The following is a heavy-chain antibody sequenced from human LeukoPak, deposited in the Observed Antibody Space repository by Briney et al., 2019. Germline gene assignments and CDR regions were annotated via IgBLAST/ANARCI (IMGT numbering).Heavy chain of an antibody. V-gene: IGHV3-23*01. CDR2: ISGSGGST. CDR1: GFTFSSYA. D-gene: IGHD3-16*02. CDR3: AKVKTTFGGVIVPFDY. Sequence: GGSPRLSCAASGFTFSSYAMSWVRQAPGKGLEWVSAISGSGGSTYYADSVKGRFTISRDNSKNTLYLQMNSLRAEDTAVYYCAKVKTTFGGVIVPFDYWGQGTLVTVSS. J-gene: IGHJ4*02.